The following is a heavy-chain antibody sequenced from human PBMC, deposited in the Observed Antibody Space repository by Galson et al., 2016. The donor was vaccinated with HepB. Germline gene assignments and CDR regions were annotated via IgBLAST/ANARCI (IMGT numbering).Heavy chain of an antibody. CDR3: ARDVFPSIPMVREFDY. J-gene: IGHJ4*02. CDR2: ISAYGGNT. Sequence: SVKVSCKASGYTFTNFGISWVRQAAGQGLEWLGWISAYGGNTNYAQSLQDRVTMTTDTSTNTAYMELRNLRSDDTAVYYCARDVFPSIPMVREFDYWGQGTLVTVSS. CDR1: GYTFTNFG. D-gene: IGHD3-10*01. V-gene: IGHV1-18*01.